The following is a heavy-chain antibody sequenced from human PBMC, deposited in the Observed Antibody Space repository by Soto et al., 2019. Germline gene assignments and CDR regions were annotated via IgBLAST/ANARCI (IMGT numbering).Heavy chain of an antibody. CDR3: TRRGSFGAVQVEDY. CDR2: IRSKANSYAT. J-gene: IGHJ4*02. D-gene: IGHD3-3*01. V-gene: IGHV3-73*01. CDR1: WFTFSGSA. Sequence: GGSLRLSCAASWFTFSGSAMHWVRQASGKGLEWVGRIRSKANSYATAYAASVKGRFTISRDDSKNTAYLQMNSLKTEDTAVYYCTRRGSFGAVQVEDYWGQGTLVTVSS.